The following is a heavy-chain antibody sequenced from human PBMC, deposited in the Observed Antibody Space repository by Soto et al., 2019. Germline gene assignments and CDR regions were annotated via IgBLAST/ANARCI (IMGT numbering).Heavy chain of an antibody. CDR3: ARGKVAATRAWFDP. CDR1: GGTFSSYA. J-gene: IGHJ5*02. CDR2: IIPIFGTA. Sequence: QVQLVQSGAEVKKPGSSVKVSCKASGGTFSSYAISWVRQAPGQGLVWMGGIIPIFGTANYAQKFQGRVTITADESTSTAYMELSSLRSEDTAVYYCARGKVAATRAWFDPCGQGTLVTVSS. V-gene: IGHV1-69*01. D-gene: IGHD2-15*01.